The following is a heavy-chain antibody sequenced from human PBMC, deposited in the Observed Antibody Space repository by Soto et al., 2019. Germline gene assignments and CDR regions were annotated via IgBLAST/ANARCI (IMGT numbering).Heavy chain of an antibody. CDR3: AANLEWSGSYFHYSHGMDV. J-gene: IGHJ6*02. CDR1: GVTFSSYT. Sequence: QVQLVQSGADVKKPGSSVKVSCKASGVTFSSYTINWVRQAPGQGLEWMGRIMPIAGTANYAQKFQGRVTITADKTTNTAYMESSSLRFEDTAVYYCAANLEWSGSYFHYSHGMDVWGQRTTVTVYS. D-gene: IGHD3-10*01. V-gene: IGHV1-69*08. CDR2: IMPIAGTA.